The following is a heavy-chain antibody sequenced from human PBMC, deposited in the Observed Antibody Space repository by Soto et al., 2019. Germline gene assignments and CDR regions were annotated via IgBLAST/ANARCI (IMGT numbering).Heavy chain of an antibody. J-gene: IGHJ6*02. CDR1: GYSFTSYW. CDR3: ARHFHIAVAGTWYYYYYGMDV. CDR2: IYPGGSDT. V-gene: IGHV5-51*01. Sequence: GESLKISCKGSGYSFTSYWIGWVRQMPGKGLEWMGIIYPGGSDTRYSPSFQGQVTISADKSISTAYLQWSSLKASDTAMYYCARHFHIAVAGTWYYYYYGMDVWGQGTTVTVSS. D-gene: IGHD6-19*01.